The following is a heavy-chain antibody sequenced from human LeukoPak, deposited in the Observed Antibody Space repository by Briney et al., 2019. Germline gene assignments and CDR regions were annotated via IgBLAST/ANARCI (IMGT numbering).Heavy chain of an antibody. D-gene: IGHD5-18*01. Sequence: SETLSLTCTVSGGSISSYYWSWIRQPPGKGLEWIGYIYYSGSTNYNPSLKSRVTISVDTSKNQFSLKLSSVTAADTAVYYCARVEDSDTAMVKGYYFDYWGQGTLVTVSS. CDR2: IYYSGST. CDR1: GGSISSYY. CDR3: ARVEDSDTAMVKGYYFDY. J-gene: IGHJ4*02. V-gene: IGHV4-59*01.